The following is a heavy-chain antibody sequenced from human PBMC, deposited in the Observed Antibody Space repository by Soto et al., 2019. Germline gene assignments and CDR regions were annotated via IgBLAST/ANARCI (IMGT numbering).Heavy chain of an antibody. D-gene: IGHD3-10*01. CDR3: ANGLWFGELLPFDY. CDR1: GFTFSSYA. V-gene: IGHV3-23*01. J-gene: IGHJ4*02. CDR2: ISGSGGST. Sequence: GGSLRLSCAASGFTFSSYAMSWVRQAPGKGLEWVSAISGSGGSTYYADSVKGRFTISRDNSKNTLYLQMNSLRAEDTAVYYCANGLWFGELLPFDYWGQGTLVTVSS.